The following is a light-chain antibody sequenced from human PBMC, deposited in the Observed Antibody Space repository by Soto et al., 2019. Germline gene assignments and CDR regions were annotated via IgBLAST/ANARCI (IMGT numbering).Light chain of an antibody. J-gene: IGLJ3*02. Sequence: QSALTQPASVSGSPGQSITISCTGTNSDVGRYNLVSWYQHHPGKAPKLVIYEANKRPSGISERFSVSKSGNTASLTISGLQAEDEGHYHCCSYEPGSNWVFGGGTKVTVL. CDR2: EAN. V-gene: IGLV2-23*01. CDR1: NSDVGRYNL. CDR3: CSYEPGSNWV.